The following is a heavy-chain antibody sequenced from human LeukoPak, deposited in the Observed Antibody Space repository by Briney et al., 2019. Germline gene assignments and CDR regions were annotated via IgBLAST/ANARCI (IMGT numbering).Heavy chain of an antibody. J-gene: IGHJ4*02. V-gene: IGHV1-18*01. Sequence: ASVKVSCKASGYTFTSHGISWVRQAPGQGLEWMGWISAYNGNTNYAQKLQGRVTMTTDTSTSTAYMELRSLRSDDTAVYYCARDCSSTSCYINLDYWGQGTLVTVSS. D-gene: IGHD2-2*02. CDR3: ARDCSSTSCYINLDY. CDR1: GYTFTSHG. CDR2: ISAYNGNT.